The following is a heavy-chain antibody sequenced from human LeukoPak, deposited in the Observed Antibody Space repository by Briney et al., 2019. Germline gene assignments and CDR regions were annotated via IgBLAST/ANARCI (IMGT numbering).Heavy chain of an antibody. CDR2: INHSGST. CDR1: GGSFSGYY. Sequence: KPSETLSLTCAVYGGSFSGYYWSWIRQPPGKGLEWIGEINHSGSTNYNPSLKSRVTISVDTSKNQFSLKLSSVTAADTAVYYCASRIVVPAAIVSDYWGQGTLVTVSS. CDR3: ASRIVVPAAIVSDY. V-gene: IGHV4-34*01. J-gene: IGHJ4*02. D-gene: IGHD2-2*01.